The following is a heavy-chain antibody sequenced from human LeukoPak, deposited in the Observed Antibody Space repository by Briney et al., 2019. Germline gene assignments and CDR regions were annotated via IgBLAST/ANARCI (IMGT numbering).Heavy chain of an antibody. D-gene: IGHD4-17*01. CDR1: GFILSNYW. CDR2: INQDGSEK. Sequence: SGGSLRLSCAASGFILSNYWMGWVRRAPGKGLEWVANINQDGSEKHYVDFLKGRFTISRDNANNSLYLQMNSLRAEDTAVYYCARESGSVTSEVDFDYWGQGTLVTVSS. V-gene: IGHV3-7*01. J-gene: IGHJ4*02. CDR3: ARESGSVTSEVDFDY.